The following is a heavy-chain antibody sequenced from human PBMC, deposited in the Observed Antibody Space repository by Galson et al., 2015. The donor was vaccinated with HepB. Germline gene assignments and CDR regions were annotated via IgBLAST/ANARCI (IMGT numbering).Heavy chain of an antibody. V-gene: IGHV1-18*04. Sequence: SVKVSCKASGYTFTSYGISWVRQAPGQGLEWMGWISAYNGNTNYAQKLQGRVTMTTDTSTSTAYMELRSLRSDDTAVYYCARAGRSDWNYNHPYFDYWGQGTLVTVSS. D-gene: IGHD1-7*01. J-gene: IGHJ4*02. CDR3: ARAGRSDWNYNHPYFDY. CDR2: ISAYNGNT. CDR1: GYTFTSYG.